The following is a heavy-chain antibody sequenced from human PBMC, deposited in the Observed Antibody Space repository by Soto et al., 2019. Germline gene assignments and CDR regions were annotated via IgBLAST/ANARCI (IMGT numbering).Heavy chain of an antibody. CDR2: INAGNGNT. V-gene: IGHV1-3*01. J-gene: IGHJ4*02. CDR3: ARVHAVDYGDYYHYFDY. D-gene: IGHD4-17*01. CDR1: GYTFTSYA. Sequence: ASVKVSCKASGYTFTSYAMHWVRQAPGQRLEWMGWINAGNGNTKYSQKFQGRVTITRDTSASTAYMELSSLRSEDTAVYYCARVHAVDYGDYYHYFDYWGQGTLVTVSS.